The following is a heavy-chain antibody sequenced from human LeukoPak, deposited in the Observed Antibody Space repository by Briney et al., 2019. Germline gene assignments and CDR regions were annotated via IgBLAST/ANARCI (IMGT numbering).Heavy chain of an antibody. V-gene: IGHV1-2*02. CDR1: GYTFTGYY. CDR3: ARDSIVGATSVNWFDP. D-gene: IGHD1-26*01. Sequence: GASVKVSCKASGYTFTGYYMHWVRQAPGQGLEWMGWINPHSGGTNYAQQFEGRVTMTRDTSITTAYMELSRLRSDDTAVYYCARDSIVGATSVNWFDPWGQGTLVTVSS. CDR2: INPHSGGT. J-gene: IGHJ5*02.